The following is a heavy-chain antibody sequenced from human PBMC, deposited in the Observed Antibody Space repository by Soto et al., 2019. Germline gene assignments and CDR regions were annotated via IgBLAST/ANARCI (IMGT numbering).Heavy chain of an antibody. CDR2: IISSGSTI. V-gene: IGHV3-11*01. CDR1: GFTFSDYY. J-gene: IGHJ6*03. D-gene: IGHD6-13*01. CDR3: AREAAAGPDRYYYYYMDV. Sequence: GGSLRLSCAASGFTFSDYYMSWIRQAPGKGLEWVSYIISSGSTIYYADSVKGRFTISRDNAKNSLYLQMNSLRAEDTAVYYCAREAAAGPDRYYYYYMDVWGKGTTVTVSS.